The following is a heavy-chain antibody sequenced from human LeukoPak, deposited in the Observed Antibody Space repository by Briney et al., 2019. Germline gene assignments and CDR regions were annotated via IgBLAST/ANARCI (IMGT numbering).Heavy chain of an antibody. V-gene: IGHV4-59*12. CDR1: GGSISTYY. Sequence: SETLSLTSSDSGGSISTYYWSWIRQPPGKGLEWIGYINYSGNTTYNPSLKSRVTISVDTSKNQFSLKLSSVTAADTAVYYCARGRSWDYVWGSYRLAYYFDYWGQGTLVTVSS. CDR2: INYSGNT. D-gene: IGHD3-16*02. CDR3: ARGRSWDYVWGSYRLAYYFDY. J-gene: IGHJ4*02.